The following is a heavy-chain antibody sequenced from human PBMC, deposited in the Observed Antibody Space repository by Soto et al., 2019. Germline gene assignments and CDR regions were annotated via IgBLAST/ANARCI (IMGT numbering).Heavy chain of an antibody. J-gene: IGHJ4*02. Sequence: QLQLQESGSGLVKPSQTLSLTCAVSGGSISSGGYSWSWIRQPPGKGLEWIGYIYHSGSTYYNPSLKSRVTVSVDRSKNQFSLKLSSVTAADTAVYYCARAGGLGAVAADYWGQGTLVTVSS. D-gene: IGHD6-19*01. CDR2: IYHSGST. CDR3: ARAGGLGAVAADY. V-gene: IGHV4-30-2*01. CDR1: GGSISSGGYS.